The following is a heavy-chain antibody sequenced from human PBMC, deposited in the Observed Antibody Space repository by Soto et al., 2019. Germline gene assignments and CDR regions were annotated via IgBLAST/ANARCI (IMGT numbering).Heavy chain of an antibody. J-gene: IGHJ4*02. CDR1: GFTLSAYD. CDR3: TRGIQLWSLPDY. V-gene: IGHV3-13*01. D-gene: IGHD5-18*01. CDR2: IGTGGDI. Sequence: GGSLRLSCAASGFTLSAYDMHWVRQASGKGLEWVSAIGTGGDIYYAGSVKGRFTTARDFTWNSLYLHMDTLRAEDTAVYYCTRGIQLWSLPDYWGQGTLVTVSS.